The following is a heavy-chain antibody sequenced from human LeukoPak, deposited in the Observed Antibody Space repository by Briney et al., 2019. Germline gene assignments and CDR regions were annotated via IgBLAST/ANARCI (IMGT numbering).Heavy chain of an antibody. Sequence: GGSLRLSCAASGFTFSNAWMNWVRQAPGKGLEWVGRIKSEADGGTIDYAAPVRGRFTISRDDSNNTLFLEMNSLNVDDSAVYYCATVPSAREDYWGQGTLVLVSS. V-gene: IGHV3-15*01. J-gene: IGHJ4*02. D-gene: IGHD2-2*01. CDR1: GFTFSNAW. CDR3: ATVPSAREDY. CDR2: IKSEADGGTI.